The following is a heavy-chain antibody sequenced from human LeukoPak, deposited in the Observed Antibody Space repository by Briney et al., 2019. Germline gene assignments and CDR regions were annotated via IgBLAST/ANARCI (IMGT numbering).Heavy chain of an antibody. V-gene: IGHV3-7*03. Sequence: AGGSLRLSCAASGFTFSSYWMSWVRQAPGKGLEWVANIKQDGSEKYYVDSVKGRFTISRDNAKNSLYLQMNSLRAEDTALYYCAKADRAVAGTVNYWGQGTLVTVSS. CDR2: IKQDGSEK. D-gene: IGHD6-19*01. CDR1: GFTFSSYW. CDR3: AKADRAVAGTVNY. J-gene: IGHJ4*02.